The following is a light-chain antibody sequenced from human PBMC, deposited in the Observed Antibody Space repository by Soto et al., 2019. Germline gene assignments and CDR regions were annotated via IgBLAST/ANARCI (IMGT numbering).Light chain of an antibody. CDR1: QDISNY. V-gene: IGKV1-33*01. CDR2: DAS. Sequence: DIPMTQSPSSLSASVGDRVTITCQASQDISNYLNWYQQKPGKAPKLLIYDASNLETGVPSRFSGSGSGTDFTFTISSLQPEDIAIYYCQQYDNLITFGQGTRLEIK. CDR3: QQYDNLIT. J-gene: IGKJ5*01.